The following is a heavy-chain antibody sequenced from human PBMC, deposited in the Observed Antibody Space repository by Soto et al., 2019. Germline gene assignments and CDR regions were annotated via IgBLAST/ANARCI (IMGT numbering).Heavy chain of an antibody. V-gene: IGHV3-23*01. Sequence: GGSLRLSCAASEFTFSTYAMSWVRQAPGRGLQWVATISDSGNITYYADSVKGRFTISRDNSRNTLFLQMINLRAEDTAIYYFAYLWIPGIAVGRAGFDYWGRGTPVTVSS. D-gene: IGHD6-13*01. CDR3: AYLWIPGIAVGRAGFDY. J-gene: IGHJ4*02. CDR1: EFTFSTYA. CDR2: ISDSGNIT.